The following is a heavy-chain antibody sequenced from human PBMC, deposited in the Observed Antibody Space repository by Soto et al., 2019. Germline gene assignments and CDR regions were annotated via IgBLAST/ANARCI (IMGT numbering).Heavy chain of an antibody. CDR3: ARDPGYYYVMDV. J-gene: IGHJ6*02. CDR1: GGSISSGGYS. Sequence: PSQTLSLTCAVAGGSISSGGYSWSWIRQPPGKGLEWIGYIYHSGSTYYNPSLKSRVTISVDRSKNQFSLKLSSVTAADTAVYYCARDPGYYYVMDVWGQGTTVTVS. D-gene: IGHD3-10*01. CDR2: IYHSGST. V-gene: IGHV4-30-2*01.